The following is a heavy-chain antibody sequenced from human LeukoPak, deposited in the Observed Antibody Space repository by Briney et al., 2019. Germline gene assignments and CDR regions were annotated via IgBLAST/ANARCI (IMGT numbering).Heavy chain of an antibody. D-gene: IGHD2-2*01. CDR1: GYTFTSYG. CDR2: ISAYNGNT. CDR3: ARESYCSSTSCYSDYYYYGMDV. Sequence: ASVNVSCKASGYTFTSYGISWVRQAPGQGLEWMGWISAYNGNTNYAQKLQGRVTMTTDTSTSTAYMELRSLRSDDTAVYYCARESYCSSTSCYSDYYYYGMDVWGQGTTLTVSS. J-gene: IGHJ6*02. V-gene: IGHV1-18*01.